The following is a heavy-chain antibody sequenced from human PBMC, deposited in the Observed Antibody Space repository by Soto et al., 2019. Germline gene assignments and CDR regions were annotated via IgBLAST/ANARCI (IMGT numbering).Heavy chain of an antibody. J-gene: IGHJ4*02. Sequence: SETLSLTCTVSGDSIRNYYWSWTRQPPGKGLEWIGSMYYSGSTNYNPSLKSQVSISADTSKNHFSLNLSSVTAADTAVYYCARGHTYGTFDYWGQGTLVTVSS. CDR2: MYYSGST. D-gene: IGHD5-18*01. V-gene: IGHV4-59*01. CDR1: GDSIRNYY. CDR3: ARGHTYGTFDY.